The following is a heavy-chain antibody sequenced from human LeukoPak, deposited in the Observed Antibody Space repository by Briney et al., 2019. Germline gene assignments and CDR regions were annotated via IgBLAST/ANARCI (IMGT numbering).Heavy chain of an antibody. CDR3: ARRVASANDAFDI. CDR2: ISSGSTYI. Sequence: PGGSLRLSCAASGFTFSSYSMNWVRQAPGRGLEWVSSISSGSTYIYYGDSLKGRFTISRDNAKNLLYLQMNSLRAEDTAVYYCARRVASANDAFDIWGQGTMVTVSS. J-gene: IGHJ3*02. CDR1: GFTFSSYS. V-gene: IGHV3-21*01. D-gene: IGHD6-13*01.